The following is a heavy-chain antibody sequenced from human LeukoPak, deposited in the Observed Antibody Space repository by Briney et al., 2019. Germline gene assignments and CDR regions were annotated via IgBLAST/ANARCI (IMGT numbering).Heavy chain of an antibody. V-gene: IGHV1-18*01. CDR3: ARDRQLLRYFDWSHYGMDV. D-gene: IGHD3-9*01. Sequence: ASVKVSFKASGYTFTSYGISWVRQAPGQGLEWMGWISAYNGNTNYAQKLQGRVTMTTDTSTSTAYMELRSLRSDDTAVYYCARDRQLLRYFDWSHYGMDVWGQGTTVTVSS. CDR1: GYTFTSYG. CDR2: ISAYNGNT. J-gene: IGHJ6*02.